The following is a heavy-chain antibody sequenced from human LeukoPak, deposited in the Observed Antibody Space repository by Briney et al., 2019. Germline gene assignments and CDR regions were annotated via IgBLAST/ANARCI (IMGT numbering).Heavy chain of an antibody. Sequence: GGSLRLSCAASGFTFTDYWMTWVRQAPGKGLEWVANINQGGSATYYVDSVKGRFTISRDNAKNSLYLQMNSLRAGDSAVYYCARPTVTTGVDAFGFWGQGTVVTVSS. CDR2: INQGGSAT. CDR3: ARPTVTTGVDAFGF. D-gene: IGHD4-17*01. CDR1: GFTFTDYW. J-gene: IGHJ3*01. V-gene: IGHV3-7*01.